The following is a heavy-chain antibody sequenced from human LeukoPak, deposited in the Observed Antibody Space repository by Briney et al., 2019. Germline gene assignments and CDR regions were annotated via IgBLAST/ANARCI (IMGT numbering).Heavy chain of an antibody. D-gene: IGHD3-10*01. CDR1: GYTFTSYD. CDR3: ARTMYYYDSGSYQTLFGY. J-gene: IGHJ4*02. Sequence: ASVKVSCKASGYTFTSYDINWVRQATGQGLEWMGWMNPNSGNTGYAQNFQGRVTMTRNTSISTAYMELSSLRSEDTAVYYCARTMYYYDSGSYQTLFGYWGQGTLVTVSS. CDR2: MNPNSGNT. V-gene: IGHV1-8*01.